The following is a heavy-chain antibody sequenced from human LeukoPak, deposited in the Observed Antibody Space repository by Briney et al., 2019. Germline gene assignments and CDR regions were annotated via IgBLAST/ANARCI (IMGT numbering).Heavy chain of an antibody. CDR1: GYTFTSYG. CDR3: ARRVAVARRDAFDI. V-gene: IGHV1-18*01. Sequence: GASVKVSCKASGYTFTSYGISWVRQAPGQGLEWMGGISSYNGNTNYAQRLQGRVTMSTDTSTGQAYMALRSLRSDDTAVYYCARRVAVARRDAFDIGGQGTMVTVSS. CDR2: ISSYNGNT. J-gene: IGHJ3*02. D-gene: IGHD6-19*01.